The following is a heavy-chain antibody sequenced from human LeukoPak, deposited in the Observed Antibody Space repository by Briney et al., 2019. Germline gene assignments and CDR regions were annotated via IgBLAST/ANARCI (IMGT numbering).Heavy chain of an antibody. CDR3: ARLPPTATGTSQGYVQH. V-gene: IGHV5-51*01. D-gene: IGHD5-18*01. Sequence: GESLKISCKGSGYTFTNYWIAWVRQMPGKGLEWMGIIYPDDSDTRYSPSFQGQVIISADKPNSTAYLRWSSLEASDTAMYYCARLPPTATGTSQGYVQHWGQGTLVTVSS. CDR2: IYPDDSDT. CDR1: GYTFTNYW. J-gene: IGHJ1*01.